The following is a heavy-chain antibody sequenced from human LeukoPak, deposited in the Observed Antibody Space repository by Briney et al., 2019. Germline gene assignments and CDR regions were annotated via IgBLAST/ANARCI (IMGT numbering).Heavy chain of an antibody. J-gene: IGHJ6*03. Sequence: GGSLRLSCAASGFTFSSYSMNWVGQAPGKGLEWVSYISSSSSSIYYADSVKARFTISRDNSQNTVSLQLNNLRIEDTALYYCAKTSLSDPSGHYYYMDVWGKGTTVTVSS. D-gene: IGHD3-3*01. CDR1: GFTFSSYS. V-gene: IGHV3-48*01. CDR2: ISSSSSSI. CDR3: AKTSLSDPSGHYYYMDV.